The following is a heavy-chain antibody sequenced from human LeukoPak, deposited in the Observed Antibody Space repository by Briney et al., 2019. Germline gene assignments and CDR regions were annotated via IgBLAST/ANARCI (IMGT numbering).Heavy chain of an antibody. J-gene: IGHJ5*02. CDR2: TYHRSTWYH. D-gene: IGHD2-2*01. CDR1: GDSVSSNSVT. CDR3: ARRLTQYDCFDP. Sequence: SQTLSLTCAISGDSVSSNSVTWNWIRQSPSRGVEWLGRTYHRSTWYHDYPVSVRGRITLNPDTSKNQFSLHLNSVTPEDTAVYYCARRLTQYDCFDPWGQGILVTVSS. V-gene: IGHV6-1*01.